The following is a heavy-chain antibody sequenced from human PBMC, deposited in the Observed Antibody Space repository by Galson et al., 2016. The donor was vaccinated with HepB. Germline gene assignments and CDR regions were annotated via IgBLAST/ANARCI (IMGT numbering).Heavy chain of an antibody. J-gene: IGHJ6*02. Sequence: SLRLSCAATRFTFSRYGMHWVRQAPGKGLEWVAVIWYDGSKEYYAASVKGRCTISRANSRNTLYLQMDSLRAEDTAVFYCARMPPGTFGIYYYYGMDVWGQGTTVTVSS. CDR1: RFTFSRYG. V-gene: IGHV3-33*01. CDR3: ARMPPGTFGIYYYYGMDV. D-gene: IGHD2/OR15-2a*01. CDR2: IWYDGSKE.